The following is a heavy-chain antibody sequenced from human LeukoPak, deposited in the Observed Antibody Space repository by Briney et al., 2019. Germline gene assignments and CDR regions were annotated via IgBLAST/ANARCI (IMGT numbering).Heavy chain of an antibody. Sequence: GGSLRLSCAASGFTFSSYGMHWVRQAPGKGLEWVAVISYDGSNKYYADSVKGRFTISRDNSKNTLYLQMNSLRAEDTAVYYCARDSGVAGAYYYYGVDVWGQGTTVTVSS. CDR2: ISYDGSNK. CDR1: GFTFSSYG. D-gene: IGHD6-19*01. V-gene: IGHV3-30*03. CDR3: ARDSGVAGAYYYYGVDV. J-gene: IGHJ6*02.